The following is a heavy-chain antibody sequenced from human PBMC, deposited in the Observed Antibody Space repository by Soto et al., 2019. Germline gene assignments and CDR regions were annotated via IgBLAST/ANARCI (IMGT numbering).Heavy chain of an antibody. CDR3: AKSGWTEYFDS. V-gene: IGHV4-59*01. CDR1: GASLDDYY. Sequence: QVRLQESGPGLVKPSGTLSLTCSVSGASLDDYYWSWVRQSPGRGLEWIAYIYHSGSTNYNPSFLSHVTLSRDTAKNQYSLRLDSVTAADTAVYYCAKSGWTEYFDSCGQGTLVTLSS. J-gene: IGHJ4*02. CDR2: IYHSGST. D-gene: IGHD6-25*01.